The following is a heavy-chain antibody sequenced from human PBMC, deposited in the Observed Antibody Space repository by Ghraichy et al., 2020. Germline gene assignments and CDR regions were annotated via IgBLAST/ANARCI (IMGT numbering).Heavy chain of an antibody. D-gene: IGHD3-10*01. CDR1: GFIFSEFA. Sequence: GESLNISCAASGFIFSEFAMYWVRQAPGKGLECIGRIRTKPNNYATTYAASVKGRFTISRDDSKNTMYLQMKSLKTEDKAVYYCSRPGFGELQNAFDVWGHGTIVTVSS. J-gene: IGHJ3*01. CDR2: IRTKPNNYAT. CDR3: SRPGFGELQNAFDV. V-gene: IGHV3-73*01.